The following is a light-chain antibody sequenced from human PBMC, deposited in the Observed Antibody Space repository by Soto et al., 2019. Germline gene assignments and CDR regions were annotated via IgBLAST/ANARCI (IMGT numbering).Light chain of an antibody. CDR2: AAS. Sequence: PWSRAAYGRWRVTIACLTIQSISSYLNWHQQKTGKAPKILIYAASSLQSGVPSRFSGSGSGTDFTLTIRSLQPEDFATYYCPQSYSPPPEKGTFGQGTKVDIK. J-gene: IGKJ1*01. V-gene: IGKV1-39*01. CDR1: QSISSY. CDR3: PQSYSPPPEKGT.